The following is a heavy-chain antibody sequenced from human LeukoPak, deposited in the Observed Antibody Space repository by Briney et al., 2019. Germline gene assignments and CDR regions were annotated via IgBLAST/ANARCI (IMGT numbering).Heavy chain of an antibody. CDR3: ARDGTAMALSYYYYGMDV. D-gene: IGHD5-18*01. Sequence: GESLKISCKGSGYSFTSYWISWVRQMPGKGLEWMGRIDPSDSYTNYSPSFQGHVTISADKSISTAYLQWSSLKASDTAMYYCARDGTAMALSYYYYGMDVWGQGTTVTVSS. CDR1: GYSFTSYW. J-gene: IGHJ6*02. CDR2: IDPSDSYT. V-gene: IGHV5-10-1*01.